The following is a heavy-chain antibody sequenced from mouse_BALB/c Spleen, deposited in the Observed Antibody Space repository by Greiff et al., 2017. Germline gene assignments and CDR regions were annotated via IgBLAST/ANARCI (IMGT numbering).Heavy chain of an antibody. CDR2: IWTGGGT. D-gene: IGHD2-4*01. Sequence: QVQLQQSGPGLVAPSQSLSITCTVSGFSLTSYDISWIRQPPGKGLEWLGVIWTGGGTNYNSAFMSRLSISKDNSKSQVFLKMNSLQTDDTAIYYCVRDYDYDEGFAYWGQGTLVTVSA. V-gene: IGHV2-9-2*01. CDR1: GFSLTSYD. J-gene: IGHJ3*01. CDR3: VRDYDYDEGFAY.